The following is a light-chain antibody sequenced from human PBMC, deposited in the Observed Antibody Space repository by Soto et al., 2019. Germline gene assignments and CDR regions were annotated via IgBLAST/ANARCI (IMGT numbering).Light chain of an antibody. Sequence: QSVLTQSPSASASLGASVKLTCTLSSGHNTYSIAWHQQQPEKGPRFLMKLKSYGSHSRGDGIPDRFSGSSSGAERYLTISSLQSEDEADYYCQTWATGIQVFGGGTKLTVL. J-gene: IGLJ2*01. CDR2: LKSYGSH. CDR1: SGHNTYS. V-gene: IGLV4-69*01. CDR3: QTWATGIQV.